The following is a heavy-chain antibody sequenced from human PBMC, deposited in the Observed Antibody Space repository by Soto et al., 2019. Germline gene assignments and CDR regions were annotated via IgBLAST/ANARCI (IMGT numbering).Heavy chain of an antibody. D-gene: IGHD3-10*01. CDR3: ARAPRGNYGYPSYFDY. Sequence: PSETLSLTCPVSGGSISSYYWSWIRQPPGKGLEWIGYIYYSGSTSYNPSLKSRVTISVDTSKNQFSLKLSSVTAADTAVYYCARAPRGNYGYPSYFDYWGQGTLVTVSS. V-gene: IGHV4-59*01. CDR2: IYYSGST. CDR1: GGSISSYY. J-gene: IGHJ4*02.